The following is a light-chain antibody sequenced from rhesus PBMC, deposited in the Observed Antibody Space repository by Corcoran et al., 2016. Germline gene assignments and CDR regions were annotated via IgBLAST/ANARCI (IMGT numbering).Light chain of an antibody. J-gene: IGLJ3*01. CDR2: ADT. CDR1: NIGSKN. CDR3: QVWDSSSML. Sequence: SSELTQPPSVSADSGQTARITCGGDNIGSKNVHWYQQKPPQAPSLVIYADTKRPSGIPERFSGSNSGNTDTLTICRVEAGDESDYYCQVWDSSSMLFGGGTRLTVL. V-gene: IGLV3-25*02.